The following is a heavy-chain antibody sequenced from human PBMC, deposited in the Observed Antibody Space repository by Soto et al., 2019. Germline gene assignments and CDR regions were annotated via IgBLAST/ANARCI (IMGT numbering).Heavy chain of an antibody. CDR2: IYPGDSDT. V-gene: IGHV5-51*01. CDR1: GYSFPSYR. CDR3: ARLPTYYYDSSGYYGAFDI. D-gene: IGHD3-22*01. J-gene: IGHJ3*02. Sequence: PGESLKISCKGLGYSFPSYRSGWVRQFPGKGLEWMGIIYPGDSDTRYSPSFQGQVTISADKSISTAYLQWSSLKASDTAMYYCARLPTYYYDSSGYYGAFDIWGQGTMVTVSS.